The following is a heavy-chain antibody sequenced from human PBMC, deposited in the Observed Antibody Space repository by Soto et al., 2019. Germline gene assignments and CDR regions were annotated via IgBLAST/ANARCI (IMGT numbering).Heavy chain of an antibody. CDR3: ARDYYDSSGYYYVLTYGMDV. Sequence: GGSLRLSCAASGFTFSSYSMNWVRQAPGKGLEWVSSISSSSSYIYYADSVKGRSTISRDNAKNSLYLQMNSLRAEDTAVYYCARDYYDSSGYYYVLTYGMDVWGQGTTVTVSS. CDR2: ISSSSSYI. D-gene: IGHD3-22*01. V-gene: IGHV3-21*01. CDR1: GFTFSSYS. J-gene: IGHJ6*02.